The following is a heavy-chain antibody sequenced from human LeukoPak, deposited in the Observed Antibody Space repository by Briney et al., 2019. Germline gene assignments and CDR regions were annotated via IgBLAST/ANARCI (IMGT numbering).Heavy chain of an antibody. V-gene: IGHV3-74*01. J-gene: IGHJ4*02. Sequence: GGSLRLSCAASGFTFSSYWMHWVRQAPGKGLVWVSRINSDGSSTSYADSVKGRFTISRDNAKNTLYLQMNSLRAEDTAVYYCARDFRGDYGSGSTGLDYWGQGTLVTVSS. CDR1: GFTFSSYW. CDR2: INSDGSST. D-gene: IGHD3-10*01. CDR3: ARDFRGDYGSGSTGLDY.